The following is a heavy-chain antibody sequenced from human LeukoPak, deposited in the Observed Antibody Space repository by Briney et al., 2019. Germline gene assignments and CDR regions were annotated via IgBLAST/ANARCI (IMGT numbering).Heavy chain of an antibody. CDR1: GFTFSSYS. V-gene: IGHV3-21*01. Sequence: GGSLRLSCAASGFTFSSYSMNWVRQAPGKGLEWVSSISSSSRYIYYADSVKGRFTISRDNAKNSLYLQMNSLRAEDTAVYYCAKFPSSGWYLIDYWGQGTLVTVSS. D-gene: IGHD6-19*01. J-gene: IGHJ4*02. CDR2: ISSSSRYI. CDR3: AKFPSSGWYLIDY.